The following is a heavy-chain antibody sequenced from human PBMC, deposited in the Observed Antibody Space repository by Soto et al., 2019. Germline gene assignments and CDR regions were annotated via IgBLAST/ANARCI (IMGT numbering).Heavy chain of an antibody. Sequence: GGSLRLSCAASGFTFSNYAMNWVRQAPGKGLEWVSTISGRGGSTYYADSVKGRFTISRDNSKNILYLQMNSLRAEDTAVHYCAKATMTLVVIRLDSWGQGXLVTVS. CDR2: ISGRGGST. CDR3: AKATMTLVVIRLDS. V-gene: IGHV3-23*01. J-gene: IGHJ4*02. D-gene: IGHD3-22*01. CDR1: GFTFSNYA.